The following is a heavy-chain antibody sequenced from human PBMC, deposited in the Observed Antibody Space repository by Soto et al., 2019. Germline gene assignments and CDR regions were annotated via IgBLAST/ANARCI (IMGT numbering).Heavy chain of an antibody. J-gene: IGHJ4*02. V-gene: IGHV3-23*01. CDR1: EFTFSSYP. CDR2: ISASGGNT. CDR3: AKDQCPNGVCYFDY. D-gene: IGHD2-8*01. Sequence: GSLRLSCAASEFTFSSYPMSWVRQTPGKGLEWVSAISASGGNTYYTDSVQGRFTISRDNYKNTLYLQMNNLRAEDTAVYYCAKDQCPNGVCYFDYWGQGTLVTVSS.